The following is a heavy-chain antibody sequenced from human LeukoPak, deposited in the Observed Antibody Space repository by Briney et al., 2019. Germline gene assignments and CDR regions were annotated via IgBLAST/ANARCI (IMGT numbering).Heavy chain of an antibody. V-gene: IGHV5-51*01. CDR3: ARQNDFRLDY. J-gene: IGHJ4*02. Sequence: GGSLRLSCKGSGYTFSSYWIGWMRQMPGKGLEWMGIIYPGDSDTRYSSSLQGQVTISVDTSIGTAYLQWSSLKASDTAIYYCARQNDFRLDYWGQGTLVTVSS. CDR2: IYPGDSDT. CDR1: GYTFSSYW. D-gene: IGHD3-3*01.